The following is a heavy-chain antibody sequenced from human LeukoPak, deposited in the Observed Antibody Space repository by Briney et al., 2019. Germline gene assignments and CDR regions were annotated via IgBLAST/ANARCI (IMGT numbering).Heavy chain of an antibody. D-gene: IGHD6-19*01. J-gene: IGHJ2*01. V-gene: IGHV3-48*03. CDR2: ISSSGSTI. Sequence: PGGSLRLSCAASGFTFSSYEMNWVRQAPGKGLEWVSYISSSGSTIYYADSVKGRFTISRDNAKNSLYLQMNSLRAEDTDVYYCARALAVAGTDWYFDLWGRGTLVTASS. CDR1: GFTFSSYE. CDR3: ARALAVAGTDWYFDL.